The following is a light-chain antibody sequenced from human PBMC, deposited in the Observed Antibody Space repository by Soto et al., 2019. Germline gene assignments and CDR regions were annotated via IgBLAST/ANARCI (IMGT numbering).Light chain of an antibody. CDR3: NAYAGSNNWV. Sequence: QSALTQPPSASGSPGQSVTISCTGTSSDVGGYNYVSWYQQHPGKAPKLIIYEVSKWPSGIPDRFSGSESGNTASLTVSGLQAEDEADYYCNAYAGSNNWVFGGGTKVTVL. V-gene: IGLV2-8*01. CDR1: SSDVGGYNY. J-gene: IGLJ3*02. CDR2: EVS.